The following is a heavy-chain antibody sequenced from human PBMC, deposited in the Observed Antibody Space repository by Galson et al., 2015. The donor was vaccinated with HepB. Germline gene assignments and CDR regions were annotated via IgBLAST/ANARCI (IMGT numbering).Heavy chain of an antibody. Sequence: SLRLSCAASGFTFSSYTMNWVRQAPGKGLEWVASISSGSSYIYYADSVKGRFTISRDNTKNSVTLQMNSLRVEDTAVYYCARESHCGGYICYFDYWGQGTLVTVSS. D-gene: IGHD2-21*01. CDR2: ISSGSSYI. CDR1: GFTFSSYT. J-gene: IGHJ4*02. V-gene: IGHV3-21*01. CDR3: ARESHCGGYICYFDY.